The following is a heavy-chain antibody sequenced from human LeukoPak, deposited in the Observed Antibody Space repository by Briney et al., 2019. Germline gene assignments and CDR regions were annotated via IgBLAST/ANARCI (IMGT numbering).Heavy chain of an antibody. V-gene: IGHV1-2*02. Sequence: GASVKVSCKASGYTFTGYYMHWVRQAPGQGLEWMGWINPNSGGTNYAQKFQGRVTMTRDTSISTAYMELSRLRSDDTAVYYCARDSSSSWQNWFDPWGQGTLVTVSS. CDR1: GYTFTGYY. CDR2: INPNSGGT. J-gene: IGHJ5*02. D-gene: IGHD6-13*01. CDR3: ARDSSSSWQNWFDP.